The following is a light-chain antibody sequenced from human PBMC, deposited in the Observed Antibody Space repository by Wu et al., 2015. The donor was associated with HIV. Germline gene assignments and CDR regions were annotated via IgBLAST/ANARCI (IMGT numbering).Light chain of an antibody. CDR2: DAS. J-gene: IGKJ1*01. CDR1: QGIDNA. Sequence: AIHLTQSPPSLSASVGDRVTITCRASQGIDNALAWYQQKPGKPPKVLIYDASSLESGVPSRFSGSGSGTDFTLTISSLQPEDFATYYCQQSYSTPTWTFGQGTKVEIK. V-gene: IGKV1-13*02. CDR3: QQSYSTPTWT.